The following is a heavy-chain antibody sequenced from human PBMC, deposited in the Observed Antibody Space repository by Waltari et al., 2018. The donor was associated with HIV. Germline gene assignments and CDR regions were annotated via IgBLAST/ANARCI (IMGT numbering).Heavy chain of an antibody. J-gene: IGHJ4*02. Sequence: EVQLVESGGGLVQPGGSLRLSCAASGFTFSSYSMSWVRQAPGKGLEWVSYISSTRITTYYADSVKGRFTISRDNAKNSLYLQLNSLRAEDTAIYYCATGFSYGYGFDSWGRGTLVTVSS. CDR2: ISSTRITT. D-gene: IGHD5-18*01. V-gene: IGHV3-48*04. CDR1: GFTFSSYS. CDR3: ATGFSYGYGFDS.